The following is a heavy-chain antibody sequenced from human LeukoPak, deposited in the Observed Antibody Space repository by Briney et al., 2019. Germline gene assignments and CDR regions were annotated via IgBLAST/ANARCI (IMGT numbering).Heavy chain of an antibody. D-gene: IGHD6-19*01. Sequence: KVSCNASGGTFSSYAISWVRQAPGQGLEWMGGIIPIFGTANYAQKFQGRVTITTDESTSTAYMELSSLRSEDTAVYYCASDSSGWYYDYWGQGTLVTVSS. V-gene: IGHV1-69*05. CDR2: IIPIFGTA. J-gene: IGHJ4*02. CDR1: GGTFSSYA. CDR3: ASDSSGWYYDY.